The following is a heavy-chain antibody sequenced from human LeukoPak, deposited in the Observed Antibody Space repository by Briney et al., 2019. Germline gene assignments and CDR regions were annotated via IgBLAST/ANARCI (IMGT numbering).Heavy chain of an antibody. Sequence: PGGSLRLSCAASGFTFSSYSMNWVRQAPGKGLEWVSSISSSSSYIYYADSVKGRFTISRDNAKNSLYLQMNSLRAEDTAVYYCARVTQKNSGSSYFDYWGQGTLVSVSS. D-gene: IGHD3-10*01. CDR1: GFTFSSYS. V-gene: IGHV3-21*01. CDR3: ARVTQKNSGSSYFDY. CDR2: ISSSSSYI. J-gene: IGHJ4*02.